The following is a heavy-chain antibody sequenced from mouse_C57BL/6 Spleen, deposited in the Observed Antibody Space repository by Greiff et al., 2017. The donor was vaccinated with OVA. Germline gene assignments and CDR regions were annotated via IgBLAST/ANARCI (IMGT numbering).Heavy chain of an antibody. CDR3: ARSYYYGSSYFDY. D-gene: IGHD1-1*01. J-gene: IGHJ2*01. V-gene: IGHV1-42*01. Sequence: VQLQQSGPELVKPGASVKLSCKASGYSFTGYYMNWVKQSPEKSLEWIGEINPSTGGTTYNQKFKAKATLTVDKSSSTAYMQLKSLTSEDSAVYYCARSYYYGSSYFDYWGQGTTLTVSS. CDR1: GYSFTGYY. CDR2: INPSTGGT.